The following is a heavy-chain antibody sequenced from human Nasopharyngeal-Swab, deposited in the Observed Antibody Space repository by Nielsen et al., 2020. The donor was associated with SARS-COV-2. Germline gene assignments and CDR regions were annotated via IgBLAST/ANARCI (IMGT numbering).Heavy chain of an antibody. CDR1: LCTFIKYA. CDR2: MSVNLGMK. Sequence: SSVPVSRLGCLCTFIKYAISWVRQPPGHGLEWMGGMSVNLGMKKYAQKFKDSVIINADEYTGTAYVELSSLCSEDTAVYYCATWGIGYGENAHATFDSWGQGTQVTVSS. V-gene: IGHV1-69*10. CDR3: ATWGIGYGENAHATFDS. J-gene: IGHJ4*02. D-gene: IGHD4-17*01.